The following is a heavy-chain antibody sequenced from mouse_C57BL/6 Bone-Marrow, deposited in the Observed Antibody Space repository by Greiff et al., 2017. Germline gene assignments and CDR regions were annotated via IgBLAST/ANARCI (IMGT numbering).Heavy chain of an antibody. V-gene: IGHV1-81*01. Sequence: QVQLQQSGAELARPGASVKLSCKASGYTFTSYGISWVKQRTGQGLEWIGEIYPRSGNTYYNEKFKGKATLTADKSSSTAYMELRSLTSEDSAVYFCARGSGLTTVVAGAIDYWGQGTSVTVSS. CDR2: IYPRSGNT. D-gene: IGHD1-1*01. CDR3: ARGSGLTTVVAGAIDY. CDR1: GYTFTSYG. J-gene: IGHJ4*01.